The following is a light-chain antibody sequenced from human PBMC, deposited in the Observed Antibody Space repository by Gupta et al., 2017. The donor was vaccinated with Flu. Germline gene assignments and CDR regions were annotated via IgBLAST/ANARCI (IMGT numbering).Light chain of an antibody. J-gene: IGLJ3*02. CDR3: QVWDGTSDHLV. CDR2: DDT. CDR1: NIDTMP. Sequence: GEQNIDTMPWHGYRQRPGQAPGLVVYDDTARTSGIHERFSGSNSGDTATLTISRVEAGDEADYSCQVWDGTSDHLVFGGGTKLTVL. V-gene: IGLV3-21*02.